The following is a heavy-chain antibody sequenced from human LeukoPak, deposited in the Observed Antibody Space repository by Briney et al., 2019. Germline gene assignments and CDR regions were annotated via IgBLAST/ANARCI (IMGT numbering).Heavy chain of an antibody. V-gene: IGHV4-31*03. CDR2: IYYSGST. CDR1: GGSISSGGYY. CDR3: AREAHYYDSSGYSDAFDI. D-gene: IGHD3-22*01. Sequence: SETLSLTCTVSGGSISSGGYYWGWIRQHPGKGLEWIGYIYYSGSTYYNPSLKSRVTISVDTSKNQFSLKLSSVTAADTAVYYCAREAHYYDSSGYSDAFDIWGQGTMVTVSS. J-gene: IGHJ3*02.